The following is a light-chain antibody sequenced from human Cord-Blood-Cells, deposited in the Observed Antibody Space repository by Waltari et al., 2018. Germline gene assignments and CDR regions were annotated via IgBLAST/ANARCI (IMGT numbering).Light chain of an antibody. CDR2: QDS. J-gene: IGLJ3*02. Sequence: SYELPQTLSVSVSPGQTASITCSGDRLGGKYACWYPSKPGQSPVLVIYQDSKRPSGIPERFSGANSGNTATLTISGTQAMDEADYYCQAWDSSTAWVFGGGTKLTVL. CDR3: QAWDSSTAWV. CDR1: RLGGKY. V-gene: IGLV3-1*01.